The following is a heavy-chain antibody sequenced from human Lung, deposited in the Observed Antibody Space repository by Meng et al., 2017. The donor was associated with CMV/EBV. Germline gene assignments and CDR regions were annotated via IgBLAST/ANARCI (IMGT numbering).Heavy chain of an antibody. D-gene: IGHD2-15*01. Sequence: QVNLLPSGPEVKKPGALVRVSCKSSGYTFGSDGICWVRQDPGQGLEWMGWFVNYVDTYPAPKFQGRVTMTTDTHTNTAFMELRSLTSDDTAVYYCASGTPGRSYCDYWGQGTLVTVSS. V-gene: IGHV1-18*01. CDR3: ASGTPGRSYCDY. J-gene: IGHJ4*02. CDR2: FVNYVDT. CDR1: GYTFGSDG.